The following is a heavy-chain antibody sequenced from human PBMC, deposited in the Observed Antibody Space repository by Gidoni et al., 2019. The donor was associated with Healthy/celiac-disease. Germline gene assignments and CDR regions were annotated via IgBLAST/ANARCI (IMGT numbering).Heavy chain of an antibody. CDR1: GFTFSSYA. V-gene: IGHV3-30-3*01. D-gene: IGHD6-13*01. CDR3: ARDPSSSWFRGFDY. Sequence: QVQLVESGGGVVQPGRSLRLSCAASGFTFSSYAMHWVRQAPGKGLEWVAVISYDGSNKYYADSVKGRFTISRDNSKNTLYLQMNSLRAEDTAVYYCARDPSSSWFRGFDYWGQGTLVTVSS. J-gene: IGHJ4*02. CDR2: ISYDGSNK.